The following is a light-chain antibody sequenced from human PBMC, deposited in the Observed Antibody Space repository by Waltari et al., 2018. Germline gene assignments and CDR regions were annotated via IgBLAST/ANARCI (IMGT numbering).Light chain of an antibody. V-gene: IGKV3-20*01. Sequence: EIVLTQSPGTLSLSPGARATLSCRASQSLKWALVWSQRKPGQATRLLIYGASTRAAGIPGRFRGSGYGTDFSLTISRLEPEDSAVYYCQNYERLPATFGQGTKVEIK. CDR2: GAS. CDR1: QSLKWA. J-gene: IGKJ1*01. CDR3: QNYERLPAT.